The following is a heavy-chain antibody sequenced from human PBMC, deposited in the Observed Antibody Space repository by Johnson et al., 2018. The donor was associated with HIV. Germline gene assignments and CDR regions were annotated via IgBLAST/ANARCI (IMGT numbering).Heavy chain of an antibody. D-gene: IGHD3-22*01. CDR1: GFTFDDYA. J-gene: IGHJ3*01. Sequence: VQLVESGGALVQPGRSLRLTCAASGFTFDDYAMYWVRQAPGKGLEWVSLISWDGGSTYYADSVKGRFTISRAHSKNSLYLQMNSLRAEDTALYYCVFGEDYYDSGGHHHGPAAFDFWGLGTMVTVSS. CDR3: VFGEDYYDSGGHHHGPAAFDF. V-gene: IGHV3-43D*03. CDR2: ISWDGGST.